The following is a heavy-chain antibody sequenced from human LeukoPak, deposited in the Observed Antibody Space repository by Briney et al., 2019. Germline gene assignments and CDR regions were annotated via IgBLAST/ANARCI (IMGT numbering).Heavy chain of an antibody. Sequence: GGSLRLSCAASGFTFSSDGMHWVRQAPGKGLEWVAVISNDGSKTYYADSVKGRFTISRDNSKNTLYLQMNSLRAEDTAVYYCAKDSGITMIVVGADYWGQGTLVTVSS. CDR1: GFTFSSDG. CDR3: AKDSGITMIVVGADY. D-gene: IGHD3-22*01. J-gene: IGHJ4*02. CDR2: ISNDGSKT. V-gene: IGHV3-30*18.